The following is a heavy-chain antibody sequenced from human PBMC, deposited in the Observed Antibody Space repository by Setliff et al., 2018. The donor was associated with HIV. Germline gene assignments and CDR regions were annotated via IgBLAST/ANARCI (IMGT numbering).Heavy chain of an antibody. CDR2: ILYSGST. CDR1: GVSFSNINYY. CDR3: ARLLVAGMLFDY. Sequence: PSETLSLTCTVSGVSFSNINYYWAWLRQPPGMGLEWIATILYSGSTYYNPSLRGRVTISVDTSKNQFSLKRSSVTAADTAVYYCARLLVAGMLFDYWGQGTLVTVSS. V-gene: IGHV4-39*01. D-gene: IGHD2-15*01. J-gene: IGHJ4*02.